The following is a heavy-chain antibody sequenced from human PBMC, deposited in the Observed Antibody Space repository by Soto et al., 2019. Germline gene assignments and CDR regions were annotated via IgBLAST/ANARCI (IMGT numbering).Heavy chain of an antibody. J-gene: IGHJ4*02. CDR2: IIPILGIA. Sequence: SVKVSCKASGGTFSSYTISWVRQAPGQGLEWMGRIIPILGIANYAQKFQGRVTITADKSTSTAYMELSSLRSEDTAVYYCARDRGSGYCSSTSCYGDYWGQGTLVTVS. CDR3: ARDRGSGYCSSTSCYGDY. V-gene: IGHV1-69*04. CDR1: GGTFSSYT. D-gene: IGHD2-2*01.